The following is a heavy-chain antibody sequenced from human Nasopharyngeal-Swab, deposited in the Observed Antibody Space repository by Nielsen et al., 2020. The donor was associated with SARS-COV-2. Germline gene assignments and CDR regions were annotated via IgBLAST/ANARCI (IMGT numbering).Heavy chain of an antibody. V-gene: IGHV4-59*08. J-gene: IGHJ4*02. Sequence: SETLSLTCTVSGGSISSYYWSWIRQPPGKGLKWIGYIYYSGSTNYNPSLKSRVTISVDTSKNQFSLKLSSVTAADTAVYYCARWGGYYYDSSGYYFDYWGQGTLVTVSS. CDR1: GGSISSYY. D-gene: IGHD3-22*01. CDR2: IYYSGST. CDR3: ARWGGYYYDSSGYYFDY.